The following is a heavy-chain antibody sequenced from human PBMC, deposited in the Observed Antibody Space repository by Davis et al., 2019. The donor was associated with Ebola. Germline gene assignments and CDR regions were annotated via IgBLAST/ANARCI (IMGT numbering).Heavy chain of an antibody. V-gene: IGHV3-30*18. J-gene: IGHJ6*02. CDR2: ISYDGSNK. Sequence: GESLKISCAASGFTFSSYVMHWVRQAPGKGLEWVAVISYDGSNKYYADSVKGRFTISRDNSKNTLYLQMNSLRAEDTAVYYCAKEIRAFYYYYGMDVWGQGTTVTVSS. CDR1: GFTFSSYV. CDR3: AKEIRAFYYYYGMDV.